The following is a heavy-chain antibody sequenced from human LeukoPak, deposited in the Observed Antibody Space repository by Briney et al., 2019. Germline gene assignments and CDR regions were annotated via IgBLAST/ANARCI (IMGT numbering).Heavy chain of an antibody. J-gene: IGHJ6*03. CDR3: ARVSSASEYYDFWSGYYHYYYYMDV. Sequence: GASVKVSCKASGYTFTSYDINWVRQATGQGLEWMGWMNPNSGNTGYAQKFQGRVTMTRNTSISTAYMELGSLRSEDTAVYYCARVSSASEYYDFWSGYYHYYYYMDVWGKGTTVTVSS. CDR2: MNPNSGNT. CDR1: GYTFTSYD. D-gene: IGHD3-3*01. V-gene: IGHV1-8*01.